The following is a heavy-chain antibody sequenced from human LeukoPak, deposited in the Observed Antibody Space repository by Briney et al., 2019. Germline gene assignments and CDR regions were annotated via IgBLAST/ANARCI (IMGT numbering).Heavy chain of an antibody. CDR1: GYTFTGYY. V-gene: IGHV1-2*02. CDR2: INPNSGGT. Sequence: GASVKVSCKASGYTFTGYYMHWVRQAPGQGLEWMGWINPNSGGTNYAQKFQGRVTMTRDTSISTAYMELSRLRSDDTAVYYCAREGFRGTTAMATNAFDIWGQGTMVTVSS. CDR3: AREGFRGTTAMATNAFDI. D-gene: IGHD5-18*01. J-gene: IGHJ3*02.